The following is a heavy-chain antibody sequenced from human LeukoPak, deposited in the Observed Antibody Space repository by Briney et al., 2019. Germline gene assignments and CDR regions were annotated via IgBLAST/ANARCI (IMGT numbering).Heavy chain of an antibody. CDR1: GYIFTSYY. V-gene: IGHV1-2*02. CDR3: ARARGGTTSPYFDY. D-gene: IGHD3-16*01. Sequence: ASVKVSCKASGYIFTSYYMHWVRQAPGQGLEWMGWINPNSGGTNYAQKFQGRVTMTRDTSISTAYMELSRLRSDDTAVYYCARARGGTTSPYFDYWGQGTLVTVSS. CDR2: INPNSGGT. J-gene: IGHJ4*02.